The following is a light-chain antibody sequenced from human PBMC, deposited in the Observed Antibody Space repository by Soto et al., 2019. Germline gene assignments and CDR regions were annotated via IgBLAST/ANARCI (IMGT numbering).Light chain of an antibody. Sequence: EIVLTQSPATLSLSPGERATLSCRASQSVSSYLAWYQQKPGQAPRLLIHDASNRATGIPARFSGSGSGTDFTLTISSLEPEDFGVYSCQQRSNWPPYMYTFGQGTKLEIK. V-gene: IGKV3-11*01. J-gene: IGKJ2*01. CDR3: QQRSNWPPYMYT. CDR2: DAS. CDR1: QSVSSY.